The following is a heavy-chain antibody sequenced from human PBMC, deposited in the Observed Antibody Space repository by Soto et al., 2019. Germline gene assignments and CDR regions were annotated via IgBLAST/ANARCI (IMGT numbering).Heavy chain of an antibody. J-gene: IGHJ6*04. CDR2: TYYRSKWYN. D-gene: IGHD2-2*01. V-gene: IGHV6-1*01. CDR3: GTFLSTTSPDV. CDR1: GASVSSKSAA. Sequence: PSQTLSLTCVISGASVSSKSAAWNCIRQSPSRGLEWLGRTYYRSKWYNDYAVSVKSRITINPDTSKNQFSLHLNSVTPEDTAVYYCGTFLSTTSPDVWGEGTTVTVSS.